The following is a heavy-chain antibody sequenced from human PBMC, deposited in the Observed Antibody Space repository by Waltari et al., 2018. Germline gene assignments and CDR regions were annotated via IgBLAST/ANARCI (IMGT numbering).Heavy chain of an antibody. V-gene: IGHV3-48*03. D-gene: IGHD3-22*01. CDR1: GFTFSSSD. J-gene: IGHJ4*02. CDR2: ISSSGSTI. CDR3: ARVSITMIVGGFDY. Sequence: EVQLVESGGGLVQPGGSLRLSCAASGFTFSSSDMNWVRQAPGKGLEWVSYISSSGSTIYYADSVKGRFTISRHNAKNSLYLQMNSLRAEDTAVYYCARVSITMIVGGFDYWGQGTLVTVSS.